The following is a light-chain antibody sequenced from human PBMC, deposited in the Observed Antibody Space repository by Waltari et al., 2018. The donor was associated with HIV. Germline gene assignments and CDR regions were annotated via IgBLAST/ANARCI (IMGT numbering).Light chain of an antibody. CDR3: QSYDSSLSGGV. CDR1: SPTIGAGYD. J-gene: IGLJ3*02. CDR2: GNS. Sequence: QSALTQPPSVSGAPGQRVTISCTGSSPTIGAGYDVHWYQQVPGTAPKLLIYGNSNRPSGVPDRFSGSKSGTSASLAVTGLQAEDEVDYYCQSYDSSLSGGVFGGGTKLTVL. V-gene: IGLV1-40*01.